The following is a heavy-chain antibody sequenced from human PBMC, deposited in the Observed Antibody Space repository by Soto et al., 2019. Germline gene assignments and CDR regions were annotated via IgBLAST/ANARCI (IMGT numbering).Heavy chain of an antibody. J-gene: IGHJ6*02. CDR3: TRDWTGNTCPCMDV. CDR1: GFTFSTYA. V-gene: IGHV3-23*01. Sequence: EVQLLESGGGLVQPGGSLRLSCTASGFTFSTYAMTWVRQAPGKGLEWVSTVSGHGAKTYYADSVRGRFTISRDNSKDTLYLQMNSLTAEATATYYCTRDWTGNTCPCMDVWGQGTTVTVSS. CDR2: VSGHGAKT. D-gene: IGHD2-8*02.